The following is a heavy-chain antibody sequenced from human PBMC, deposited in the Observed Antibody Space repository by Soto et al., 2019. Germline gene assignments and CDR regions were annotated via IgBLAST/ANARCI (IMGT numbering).Heavy chain of an antibody. D-gene: IGHD5-18*01. CDR3: ARAFGYSYGFDY. J-gene: IGHJ4*02. CDR2: ISAYNGNT. Sequence: GASVKVSCKASGYTFTNFGSSWVRQAPGQGLEWMGWISAYNGNTNYAQNFQGRVTMTTDTSTSTAYMELRSLRSDDTAVYYCARAFGYSYGFDYWGQGTLVTVSS. CDR1: GYTFTNFG. V-gene: IGHV1-18*01.